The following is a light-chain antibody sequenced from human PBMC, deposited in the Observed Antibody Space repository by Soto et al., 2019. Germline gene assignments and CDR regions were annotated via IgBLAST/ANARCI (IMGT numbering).Light chain of an antibody. V-gene: IGKV1-9*01. J-gene: IGKJ4*01. CDR2: DAS. CDR1: QGISSY. CDR3: QQVNVYTST. Sequence: DIQMTQSPSTLSASVGDGVTISCRASQGISSYLGWYQQKPGKDPNILIYDASTLHSGVPSRFSGGGSGTDFTLTISSLQPEEFATYHCQQVNVYTSTFGGGTKVEIK.